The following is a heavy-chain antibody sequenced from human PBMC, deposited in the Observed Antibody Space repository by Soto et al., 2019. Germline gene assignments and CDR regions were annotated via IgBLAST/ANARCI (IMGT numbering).Heavy chain of an antibody. CDR1: GGSISSGGYS. D-gene: IGHD3-16*02. J-gene: IGHJ4*02. CDR3: ARGAIGRSFDY. Sequence: PSETLSLTCAVSGGSISSGGYSWSWIRQPPGKGLEWIGYIYHSGSTYYNPSLKSRVTISVDRSKNQFSLKLSSVTAADTAVYYCARGAIGRSFDYWGQGTLVTVSS. CDR2: IYHSGST. V-gene: IGHV4-30-2*01.